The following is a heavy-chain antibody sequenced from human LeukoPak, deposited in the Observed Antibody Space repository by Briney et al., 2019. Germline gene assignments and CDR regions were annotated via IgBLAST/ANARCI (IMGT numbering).Heavy chain of an antibody. D-gene: IGHD1-26*01. CDR2: IDKHGSGK. Sequence: GGSLRLSCVASGFTFSTSWVTWVRQAPGKGLEWMANIDKHGSGKYYVDSVKGRFAISRDYASNSVFLQMDSLRAEDTSVYYCARDSVGATPKDAFDIWGQGTMVTVSS. CDR1: GFTFSTSW. J-gene: IGHJ3*02. CDR3: ARDSVGATPKDAFDI. V-gene: IGHV3-7*01.